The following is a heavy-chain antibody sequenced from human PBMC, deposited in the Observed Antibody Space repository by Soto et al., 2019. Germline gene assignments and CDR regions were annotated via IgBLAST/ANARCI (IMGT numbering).Heavy chain of an antibody. CDR1: GFTFSSVW. Sequence: GGSLRLSCAASGFTFSSVWTNWVRQAPGKGLEWVAIIKEDGSETHFVDSVKGRFTISRDNAKNSLYLQMNSLRVDDTAVYYCARGAGFLIDFWGQGTLVTVSS. CDR3: ARGAGFLIDF. J-gene: IGHJ4*02. CDR2: IKEDGSET. D-gene: IGHD3-3*01. V-gene: IGHV3-7*05.